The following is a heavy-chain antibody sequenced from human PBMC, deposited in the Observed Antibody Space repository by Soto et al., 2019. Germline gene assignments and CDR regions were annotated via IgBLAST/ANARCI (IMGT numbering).Heavy chain of an antibody. CDR1: GDSVISGSYY. V-gene: IGHV4-61*01. CDR3: ARYKRYYTGSGSYAYYFGLDV. Sequence: PSETLSLTCTVSGDSVISGSYYWSWIRQPPGTGLEWIGYISYSGITKYNPSLKSRVTISLDTSKNQFSLKLSSVTAADTAVYYCARYKRYYTGSGSYAYYFGLDVWGQGATVTVSS. D-gene: IGHD3-10*01. CDR2: ISYSGIT. J-gene: IGHJ6*02.